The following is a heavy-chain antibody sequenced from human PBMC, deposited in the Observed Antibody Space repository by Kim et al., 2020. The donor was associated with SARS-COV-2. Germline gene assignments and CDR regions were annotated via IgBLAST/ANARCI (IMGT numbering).Heavy chain of an antibody. D-gene: IGHD2-15*01. J-gene: IGHJ4*02. V-gene: IGHV3-30*02. Sequence: SVKGRVAISRDNSKNTLYLQMNSLKTEDTARYFCVKEAAFTTVVVDYYFDYWGQGTLVTVSS. CDR3: VKEAAFTTVVVDYYFDY.